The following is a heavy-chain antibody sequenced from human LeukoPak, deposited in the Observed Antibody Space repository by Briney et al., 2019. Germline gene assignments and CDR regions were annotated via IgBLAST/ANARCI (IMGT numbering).Heavy chain of an antibody. J-gene: IGHJ4*02. CDR3: ASHYYDSSGYYFRPYYFDY. CDR1: GGTFSSYA. CDR2: IIPIFGTA. D-gene: IGHD3-22*01. Sequence: SVKVSCKASGGTFSSYAISWVRQAPGQGLEWMGRIIPIFGTANYAQKFQGKVTITTDESTSTAYMELSSLRSEDTAVYYCASHYYDSSGYYFRPYYFDYWGQGTLVTVSS. V-gene: IGHV1-69*05.